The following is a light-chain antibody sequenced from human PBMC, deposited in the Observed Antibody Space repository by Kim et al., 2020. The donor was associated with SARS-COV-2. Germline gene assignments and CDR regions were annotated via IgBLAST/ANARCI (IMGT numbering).Light chain of an antibody. Sequence: ASVGDRVTITCRASQRISTWLAWYQQKPGKAPNLLIYKASSLESGVPSRFSGSGSGTEFTLNISSLHPDDFVTYYCQQYDTYPWTFGQGTKVDIK. CDR2: KAS. CDR1: QRISTW. J-gene: IGKJ1*01. V-gene: IGKV1-5*03. CDR3: QQYDTYPWT.